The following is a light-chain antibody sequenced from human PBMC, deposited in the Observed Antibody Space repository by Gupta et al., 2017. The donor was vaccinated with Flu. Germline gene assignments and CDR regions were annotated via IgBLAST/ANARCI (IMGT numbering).Light chain of an antibody. CDR2: GAS. J-gene: IGKJ2*01. Sequence: ERATLSCRASQTISSNLAWYQQTPGQAPRLLIYGASTRASGIPARFSGSGSGTDFALTITSLQSEDFAVYFCQEYHTWPPGTFGQGTKVEIK. V-gene: IGKV3-15*01. CDR3: QEYHTWPPGT. CDR1: QTISSN.